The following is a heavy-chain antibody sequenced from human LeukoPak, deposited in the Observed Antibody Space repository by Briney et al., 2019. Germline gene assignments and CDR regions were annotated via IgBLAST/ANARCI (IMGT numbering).Heavy chain of an antibody. CDR1: GFTFSSYA. CDR3: ATDPIVGATSGWVAGDAFDI. Sequence: GGSLRLSCAASGFTFSSYAMSWVRQAPGKGLEWVSAISGSGGSTYYADSVKGRFTISRDNSKNTLYLQMNSLRAEDTAVYYCATDPIVGATSGWVAGDAFDIWGQGTMVTVSS. J-gene: IGHJ3*02. V-gene: IGHV3-23*01. D-gene: IGHD1-26*01. CDR2: ISGSGGST.